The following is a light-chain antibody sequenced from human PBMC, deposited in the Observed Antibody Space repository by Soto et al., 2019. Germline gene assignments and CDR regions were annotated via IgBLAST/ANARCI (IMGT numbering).Light chain of an antibody. CDR3: QQYAGPPTT. V-gene: IGKV1-39*01. Sequence: DIQLTQSPSSLSASVGDRVTITCRTSQSVSKYVSWYQQKPGKAPKPLIYAASSLQTGVPSRFSGSGSGTDFTLTISRLEPEDFAVYFCQQYAGPPTTFGQGTRLEI. CDR1: QSVSKY. J-gene: IGKJ5*01. CDR2: AAS.